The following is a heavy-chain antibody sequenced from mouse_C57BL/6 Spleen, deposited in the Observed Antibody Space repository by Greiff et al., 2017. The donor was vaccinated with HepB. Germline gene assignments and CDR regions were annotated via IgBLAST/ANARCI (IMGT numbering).Heavy chain of an antibody. CDR3: ASLYDYDGGYFDV. J-gene: IGHJ1*03. CDR2: ISSGGSYT. Sequence: EVQGVESGGDLVKPGGSLKLSCAASGFTFSSYGMSWVRQTPDKRLEWVATISSGGSYTYYPDSVKGRFTISRDNAKNTLYLQMSSLKSEYTAMYYCASLYDYDGGYFDVWGTGTTVTVSS. CDR1: GFTFSSYG. V-gene: IGHV5-6*01. D-gene: IGHD2-4*01.